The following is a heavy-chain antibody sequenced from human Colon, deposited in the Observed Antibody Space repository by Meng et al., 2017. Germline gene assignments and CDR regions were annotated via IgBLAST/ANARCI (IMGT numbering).Heavy chain of an antibody. CDR1: GDSISSGNG. CDR2: IYPSGRT. CDR3: ARKRTSPGTLGFDY. J-gene: IGHJ4*02. D-gene: IGHD6-13*01. V-gene: IGHV4-4*02. Sequence: QVQRQESGPGLVKPSGTLYLTCAVSGDSISSGNGWTWVRQPPGKGLEWIGEIYPSGRTSSNPSLQGRVTILLDKSKNQFSLELNSVTAADTAIYFCARKRTSPGTLGFDYWGQGTLVTVSS.